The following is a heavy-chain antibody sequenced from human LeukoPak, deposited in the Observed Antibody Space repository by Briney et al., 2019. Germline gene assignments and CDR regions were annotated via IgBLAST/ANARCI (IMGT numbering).Heavy chain of an antibody. CDR3: AKGNVRVVPAAIPYYYGMDV. CDR1: GYTFTSYG. J-gene: IGHJ6*02. Sequence: GASVKVSCKASGYTFTSYGISWVRQAPGQGLEWMGWISVYNANTNYAQNLQGRVTMTTDTPTNTAYMELRSLRSDDTAVYYCAKGNVRVVPAAIPYYYGMDVWGQGTTVTVSS. V-gene: IGHV1-18*01. CDR2: ISVYNANT. D-gene: IGHD2-2*01.